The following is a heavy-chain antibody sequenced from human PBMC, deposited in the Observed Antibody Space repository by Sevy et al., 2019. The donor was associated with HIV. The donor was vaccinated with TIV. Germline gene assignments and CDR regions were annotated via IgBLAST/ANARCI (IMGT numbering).Heavy chain of an antibody. D-gene: IGHD3-9*01. CDR2: ISYHGRDK. V-gene: IGHV3-30*18. CDR3: AKDFTGYNGMDV. Sequence: GGSLRLSCVVSGFTFTTSGMHWVRQAPGKGLEWVAVISYHGRDKFYADSVKGRFTISRDNSDNILYLHMNSLRSEDTAVYYCAKDFTGYNGMDVWGQGTIVTVSS. CDR1: GFTFTTSG. J-gene: IGHJ6*02.